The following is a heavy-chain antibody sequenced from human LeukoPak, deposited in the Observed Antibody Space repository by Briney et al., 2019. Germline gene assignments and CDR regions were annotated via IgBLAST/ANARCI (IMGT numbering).Heavy chain of an antibody. CDR1: GYTFTSYG. CDR3: ARARGYYDNSGHENFDY. D-gene: IGHD3-22*01. CDR2: ISATNGNT. Sequence: ASVKVSCKASGYTFTSYGITWVRQAPGQGLEWMGWISATNGNTNYAQKFRGRVTMTTDTSTTTVYMELRSLRSDDTAVYYCARARGYYDNSGHENFDYWGRRTLVTVSS. J-gene: IGHJ4*02. V-gene: IGHV1-18*01.